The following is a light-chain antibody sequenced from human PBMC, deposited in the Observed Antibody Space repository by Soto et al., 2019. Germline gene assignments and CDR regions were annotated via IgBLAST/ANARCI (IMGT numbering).Light chain of an antibody. J-gene: IGLJ2*01. CDR1: SGHSSYA. Sequence: QSVLTQSPSASASLGASVKLTCTLSSGHSSYAVAWHQQQPEKGPRYLMKLNSDGSHNKGDGIPDRFSGSSSGAERYLTISSLQSEDEADYYCQTWGTGVVFDGGTKVTVL. CDR3: QTWGTGVV. CDR2: LNSDGSH. V-gene: IGLV4-69*01.